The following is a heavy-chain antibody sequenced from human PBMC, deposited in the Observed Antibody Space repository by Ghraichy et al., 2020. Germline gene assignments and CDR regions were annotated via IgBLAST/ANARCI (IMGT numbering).Heavy chain of an antibody. CDR1: GFTFSSYE. Sequence: GGSLRLSCAASGFTFSSYEMNWVRQAPGKGLEWVSYISSSGSTIYYADSVKGRFTISRDNAKNSLYLQMNSLRAEDTAVYYCARVTYDYGVSGWFDPWGQGTLVTVSS. CDR2: ISSSGSTI. D-gene: IGHD4-17*01. V-gene: IGHV3-48*03. CDR3: ARVTYDYGVSGWFDP. J-gene: IGHJ5*02.